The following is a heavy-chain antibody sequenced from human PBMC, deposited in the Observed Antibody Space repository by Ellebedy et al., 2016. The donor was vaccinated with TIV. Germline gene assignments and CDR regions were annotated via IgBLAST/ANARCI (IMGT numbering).Heavy chain of an antibody. J-gene: IGHJ2*01. CDR1: GFTFSSYV. CDR2: ISGRGGST. V-gene: IGHV3-23*01. Sequence: GESLKISXAASGFTFSSYVMTWVRQAPGKGLEWVSAISGRGGSTYYADSVKGRFTVSRDNSKNTLYLQMNSLRAEDTAVYYCARDHLWFGDDWYFDLWGRGTLVTVSS. CDR3: ARDHLWFGDDWYFDL. D-gene: IGHD3-10*01.